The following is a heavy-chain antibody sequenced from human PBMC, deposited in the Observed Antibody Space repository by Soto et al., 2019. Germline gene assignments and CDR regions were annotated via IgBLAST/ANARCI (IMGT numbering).Heavy chain of an antibody. CDR1: GDSVSSNSAA. V-gene: IGHV6-1*01. CDR2: TYYRSKWYN. J-gene: IGHJ4*02. D-gene: IGHD3-16*01. CDR3: ASLGPAYDRGVYYFDY. Sequence: PSETVSLTXAISGDSVSSNSAAWNWIRQSPSRGLEWLGRTYYRSKWYNDYAVSVKSRITINPDTSKNQFSLQLNSVTPEDTAVYYCASLGPAYDRGVYYFDYWGQGTLVTVSS.